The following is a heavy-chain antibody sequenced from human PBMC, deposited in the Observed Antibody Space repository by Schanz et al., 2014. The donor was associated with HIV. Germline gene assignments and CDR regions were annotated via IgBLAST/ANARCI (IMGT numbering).Heavy chain of an antibody. CDR3: ARDRGASDL. V-gene: IGHV4-39*07. D-gene: IGHD1-26*01. J-gene: IGHJ5*02. CDR1: GDSISGGTYY. CDR2: INHSGRT. Sequence: QVRLQESGPGLVKPSETLSLTCTVSGDSISGGTYYWGWIRQPPGKGLEWIGEINHSGRTKYSPSLKRRVTISVDTSKSQFSLKLSSVTAADTAVYFCARDRGASDLWGQGILVTVSS.